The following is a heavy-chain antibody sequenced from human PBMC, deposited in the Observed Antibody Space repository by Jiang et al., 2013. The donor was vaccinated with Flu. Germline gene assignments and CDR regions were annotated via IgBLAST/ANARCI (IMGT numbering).Heavy chain of an antibody. CDR2: IYYSGST. V-gene: IGHV4-61*01. CDR3: ARQWLPIYGMDV. CDR1: GGSVSSGSYY. J-gene: IGHJ6*02. Sequence: GSGLVKPSETLPLTCTVSGGSVSSGSYYWSWIRQPPGKGLEWIGYIYYSGSTNYNPSLKSRVTISVDTSKNQFSLKLSSVTAADTAVYYCARQWLPIYGMDVWGQGTTVTVSS. D-gene: IGHD6-19*01.